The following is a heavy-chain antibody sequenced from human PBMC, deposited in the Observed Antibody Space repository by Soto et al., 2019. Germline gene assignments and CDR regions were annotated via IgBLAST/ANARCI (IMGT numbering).Heavy chain of an antibody. V-gene: IGHV4-31*03. D-gene: IGHD2-2*01. CDR3: ARGGPGYCSSTSCSYNWFDP. J-gene: IGHJ5*02. Sequence: SETLSLTCTVSGGSISSGGYYWSWIRQHPGKGLEWIGYIYYSGSTYYNPSLKSRVTISVDTSKNQFSLKLSSVTAADTAVYYCARGGPGYCSSTSCSYNWFDPWGQGTLVTVSS. CDR1: GGSISSGGYY. CDR2: IYYSGST.